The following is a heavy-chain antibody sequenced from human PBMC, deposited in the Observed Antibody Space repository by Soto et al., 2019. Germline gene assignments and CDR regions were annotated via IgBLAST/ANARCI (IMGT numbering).Heavy chain of an antibody. CDR1: FGSMHSSDYL. D-gene: IGHD5-12*01. Sequence: PAPLCLTDTVSFGSMHSSDYLWGLIRQPPRQGLEWIGSIYYSGSTYYNPSLESRVTISVDTSKNQFSLKLTSVTAAQTAVYYSVIKNCQRQGRMECGYWG. CDR3: VIKNCQRQGRMECGY. V-gene: IGHV4-39*01. J-gene: IGHJ1*01. CDR2: IYYSGST.